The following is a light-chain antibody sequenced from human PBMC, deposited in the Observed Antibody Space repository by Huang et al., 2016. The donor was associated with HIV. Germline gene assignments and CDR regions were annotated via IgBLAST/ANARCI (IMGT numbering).Light chain of an antibody. CDR3: QQRSNWPPIT. V-gene: IGKV3-11*02. Sequence: EIVLTQSPATLSLSPGEKATLSCRASQSVSTYLAWYQQKPGQAPRLLIYDASTRATGIPARFSGSGSGRDFTLTSSSLEPEDFAVYYCQQRSNWPPITFGQGTRLEI. CDR2: DAS. J-gene: IGKJ5*01. CDR1: QSVSTY.